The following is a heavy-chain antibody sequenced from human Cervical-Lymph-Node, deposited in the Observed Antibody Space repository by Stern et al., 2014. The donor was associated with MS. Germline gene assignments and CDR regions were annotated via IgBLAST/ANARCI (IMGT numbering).Heavy chain of an antibody. Sequence: QVQLVQSWAEVKKPGSSVKVSCKASGGTFSSYAINWVRQAPGQEPEWMGGVIPILGTANYAQKFQGRVTITADESTSTAYMELSSLRSEDTAVYYCARDSRHYDASYYFDSWGQGTLVTVSS. D-gene: IGHD3-16*01. CDR2: VIPILGTA. CDR3: ARDSRHYDASYYFDS. V-gene: IGHV1-69*01. CDR1: GGTFSSYA. J-gene: IGHJ4*02.